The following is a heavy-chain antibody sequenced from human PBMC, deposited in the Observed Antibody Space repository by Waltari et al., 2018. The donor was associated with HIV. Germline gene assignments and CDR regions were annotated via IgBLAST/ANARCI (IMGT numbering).Heavy chain of an antibody. D-gene: IGHD1-26*01. CDR3: ARAFSSAYYYYYYGVDV. CDR1: GYLFTGYD. Sequence: QVQLGQSGAAVQKPGAAVRVSCKASGYLFTGYDMDWVRQSPGQGLAWMACINPNSGGTKEAKKFQGRVTMTRDTAISTPYVELSSLRSDDTAVYYWARAFSSAYYYYYYGVDVWGQGTTVTVSS. CDR2: INPNSGGT. J-gene: IGHJ6*02. V-gene: IGHV1-2*02.